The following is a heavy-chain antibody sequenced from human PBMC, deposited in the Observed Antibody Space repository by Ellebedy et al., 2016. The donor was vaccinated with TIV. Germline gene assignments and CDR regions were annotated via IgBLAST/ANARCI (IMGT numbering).Heavy chain of an antibody. D-gene: IGHD3-22*01. Sequence: MPSETLSLTCTVSDGSISSSSYYWNWIRQPPGKGLEWIGYIYYSGSTNYNPSLKSRVTISVDTSKNQFSLKLSSVTAADTAVYYCARYYYDVSGYYLGYWGQGTLVTVSS. CDR1: DGSISSSSYY. CDR2: IYYSGST. J-gene: IGHJ4*02. CDR3: ARYYYDVSGYYLGY. V-gene: IGHV4-61*01.